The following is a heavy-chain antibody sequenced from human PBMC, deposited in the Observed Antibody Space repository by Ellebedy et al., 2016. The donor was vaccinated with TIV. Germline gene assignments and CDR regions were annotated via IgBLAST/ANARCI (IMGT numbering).Heavy chain of an antibody. Sequence: GESLKISCTASGFTFSTYWMTWVRQAPGKGLEWVSAISGSGGSTYYADSVKGRFTISRDNSKNTLYLQMNSLRAEDTAVYYCAKDQPYYDFWSGYSSDYWGQGTLVTVSS. CDR1: GFTFSTYW. J-gene: IGHJ4*02. V-gene: IGHV3-23*01. CDR3: AKDQPYYDFWSGYSSDY. CDR2: ISGSGGST. D-gene: IGHD3-3*01.